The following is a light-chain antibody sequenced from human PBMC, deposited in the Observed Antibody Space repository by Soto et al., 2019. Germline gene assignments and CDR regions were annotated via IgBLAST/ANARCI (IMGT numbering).Light chain of an antibody. Sequence: EVVLTQSPATLSLSPGEGATLSCRASESVGSPNLAWYQQKPGQAPRLLFYDVSRRATGVPDRFSGSGSGADLTLTISRLEPEDFAVYYCQHYGSSPRTFGPGTKVDIK. J-gene: IGKJ3*01. CDR2: DVS. V-gene: IGKV3-20*01. CDR3: QHYGSSPRT. CDR1: ESVGSPN.